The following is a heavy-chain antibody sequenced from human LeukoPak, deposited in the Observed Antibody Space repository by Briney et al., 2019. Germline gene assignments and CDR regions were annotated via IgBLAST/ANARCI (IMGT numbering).Heavy chain of an antibody. D-gene: IGHD6-13*01. CDR2: FDPEDGET. Sequence: ASVKVSCKASGYTFTSYGISWVRQAPGKGLEWMGGFDPEDGETIYAQKFQGRVTMTEDTSTDTAYMELSSLRSEDTAVYYCATGPPRIAAAANISTDYYYYYYMDVWGKGTTVTVSS. V-gene: IGHV1-24*01. CDR1: GYTFTSYG. CDR3: ATGPPRIAAAANISTDYYYYYYMDV. J-gene: IGHJ6*03.